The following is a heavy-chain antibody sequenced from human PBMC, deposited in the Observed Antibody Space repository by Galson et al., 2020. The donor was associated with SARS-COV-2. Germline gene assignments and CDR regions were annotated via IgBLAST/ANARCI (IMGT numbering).Heavy chain of an antibody. D-gene: IGHD6-6*01. CDR1: GFPFSTYA. CDR3: ASSPSIAGSGTRFSFQH. J-gene: IGHJ1*01. Sequence: GESLKISCAASGFPFSTYAMHWVRQAPSKGLEWVAAISYDGSYKHDVDSLKGRFTISRDNSKNTLYLQMNSLRPEDTAVYYCASSPSIAGSGTRFSFQHWGQGTLVTVSS. CDR2: ISYDGSYK. V-gene: IGHV3-30*01.